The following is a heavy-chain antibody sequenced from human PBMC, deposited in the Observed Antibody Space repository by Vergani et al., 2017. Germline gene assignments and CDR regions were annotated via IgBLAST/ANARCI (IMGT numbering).Heavy chain of an antibody. D-gene: IGHD6-6*01. Sequence: EVQLVESGGGLVKPGGSLRLSCAASGFTFSSYSMNWVRQAPGKGLEWVSSISSSSSYIYYADSVKGRFTISRDNAKNSLYLQMNSLRAEDTAVYYYARRDSSSTDAFDIWGQGTMVTVSS. CDR3: ARRDSSSTDAFDI. J-gene: IGHJ3*02. V-gene: IGHV3-21*01. CDR2: ISSSSSYI. CDR1: GFTFSSYS.